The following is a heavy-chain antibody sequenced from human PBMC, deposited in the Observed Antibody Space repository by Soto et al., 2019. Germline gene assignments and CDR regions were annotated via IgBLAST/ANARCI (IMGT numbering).Heavy chain of an antibody. V-gene: IGHV3-33*01. D-gene: IGHD3-16*01. Sequence: GGSLRLSCAASGFTFSSYGMHWVRQAPGKGLEWVAVIWYDGSNKYYADSVKGRFTISRDNSKNTLYLQMNSLRAEDTAVYYCATRDGGTYYYYGMDVWGRGTTVTVSS. CDR3: ATRDGGTYYYYGMDV. CDR1: GFTFSSYG. J-gene: IGHJ6*02. CDR2: IWYDGSNK.